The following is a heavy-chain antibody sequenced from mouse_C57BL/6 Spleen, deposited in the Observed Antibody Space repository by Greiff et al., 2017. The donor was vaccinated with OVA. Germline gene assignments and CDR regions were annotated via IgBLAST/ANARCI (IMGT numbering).Heavy chain of an antibody. CDR2: IYPGDGDN. V-gene: IGHV1-82*01. CDR1: GYAFSSSW. J-gene: IGHJ4*01. Sequence: VQLQESGPELVKPGASVKISCKASGYAFSSSWMNWVKQRPGKGLEWIGRIYPGDGDNNYNGKFKGKATLTAAKSSSTAYMQLSSLTSEDSAVYFFARDHYYGSTYAMDYWGQGTSVTVSS. CDR3: ARDHYYGSTYAMDY. D-gene: IGHD1-1*01.